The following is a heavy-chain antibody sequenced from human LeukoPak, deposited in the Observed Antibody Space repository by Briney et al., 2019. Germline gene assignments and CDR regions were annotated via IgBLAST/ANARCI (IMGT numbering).Heavy chain of an antibody. V-gene: IGHV3-30*18. CDR1: GFTFSNYG. Sequence: GGSLRLSRAASGFTFSNYGVHWVRQTPGKGLEWVAVISYDGNNKYYADSMKGRFTISRDNSRNTLYLQMNSLRAEDTAVYYCAKDMRSGSYYEQGCFDLWGRGTLVTVSS. CDR2: ISYDGNNK. D-gene: IGHD1-26*01. J-gene: IGHJ2*01. CDR3: AKDMRSGSYYEQGCFDL.